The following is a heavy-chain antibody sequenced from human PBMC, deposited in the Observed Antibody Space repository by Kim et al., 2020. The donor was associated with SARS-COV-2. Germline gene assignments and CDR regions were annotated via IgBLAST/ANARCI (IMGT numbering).Heavy chain of an antibody. CDR1: GFTFSSYA. V-gene: IGHV3-23*01. J-gene: IGHJ4*02. D-gene: IGHD3-9*01. CDR3: AKGGFDWVLTYFDY. Sequence: GGSLRLSCAASGFTFSSYAMRWVRQAPGKGLEWVSAISASGGSTYSADSVKGRFTISSDNSKNTLYLHMNSLRAEDMALYYCAKGGFDWVLTYFDYWGQGTLVTVSS. CDR2: ISASGGST.